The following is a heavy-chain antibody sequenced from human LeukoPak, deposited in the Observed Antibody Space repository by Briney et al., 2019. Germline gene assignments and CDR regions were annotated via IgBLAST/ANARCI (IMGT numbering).Heavy chain of an antibody. J-gene: IGHJ4*02. CDR3: ARVSSGWYPNFDY. Sequence: ASVTVSCKASGYTFTSYDINWVRQAAGQGLEWMGWMNPNSGNTVYAQKFQGRVTITRNTSISTAYMELSSLRSEDTAVYYCARVSSGWYPNFDYWGQGTLVTVSS. CDR2: MNPNSGNT. CDR1: GYTFTSYD. V-gene: IGHV1-8*01. D-gene: IGHD6-19*01.